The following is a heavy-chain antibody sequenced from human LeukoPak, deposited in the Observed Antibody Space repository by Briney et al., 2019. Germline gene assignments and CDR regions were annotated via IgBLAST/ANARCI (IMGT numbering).Heavy chain of an antibody. CDR1: GYTFTSYY. V-gene: IGHV1-46*01. Sequence: ASVKVSCKASGYTFTSYYMHWVRQAPGQGLEWMGIINPSGGSTSYAQKFQGRVTMTRDMSTSTVDMELSSLRSEYTAVYYCXRDTTTVTTYYYYYMDVWGKGTTVTVSS. D-gene: IGHD4-11*01. J-gene: IGHJ6*03. CDR2: INPSGGST. CDR3: XRDTTTVTTYYYYYMDV.